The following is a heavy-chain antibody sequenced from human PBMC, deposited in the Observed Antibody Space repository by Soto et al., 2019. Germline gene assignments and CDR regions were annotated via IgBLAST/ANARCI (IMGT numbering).Heavy chain of an antibody. CDR3: ARASIAARVENY. Sequence: SETLSLTCTVSGSSVNSSGYYWGWIRQPPGKGLEWIGSMFYGVSTYYNPSLKSRVTISVDTSKNQFSLKLSSVTAADTAVYYCARASIAARVENYWGQGTLVTVSS. J-gene: IGHJ4*02. D-gene: IGHD6-6*01. V-gene: IGHV4-39*07. CDR2: MFYGVST. CDR1: GSSVNSSGYY.